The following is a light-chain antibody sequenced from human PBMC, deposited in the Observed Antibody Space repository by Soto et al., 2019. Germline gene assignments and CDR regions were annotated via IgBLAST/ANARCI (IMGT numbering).Light chain of an antibody. CDR1: QSISSS. CDR2: AAS. V-gene: IGKV1-12*01. CDR3: HQGDSFPIT. Sequence: DIPMTQSPSSVSASVGDRVTITCRASQSISSSLAWYQQKPGTVPKLLIYAASSLQSGVPSRFSGSGAGTEFTLSITSLQPEDFGPYYCHQGDSFPITFGQGTRLEMK. J-gene: IGKJ5*01.